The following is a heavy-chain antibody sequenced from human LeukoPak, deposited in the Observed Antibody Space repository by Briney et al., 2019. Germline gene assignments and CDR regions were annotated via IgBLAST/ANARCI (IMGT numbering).Heavy chain of an antibody. D-gene: IGHD3-16*02. CDR2: VNPNSGGT. J-gene: IGHJ6*03. CDR3: ARRYRRWGSNYYYYYMDV. Sequence: GASVKVSCKASGYTFTAYHIHWVRQAPGQGLEWLGWVNPNSGGTNWAQKFQGRVTMTRDTSISTAYMELRRLTSDDTAVYYWARRYRRWGSNYYYYYMDVWGEGTTVTVSS. V-gene: IGHV1-2*02. CDR1: GYTFTAYH.